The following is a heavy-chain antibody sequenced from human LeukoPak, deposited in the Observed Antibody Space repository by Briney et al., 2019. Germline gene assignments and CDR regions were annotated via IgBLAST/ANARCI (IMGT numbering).Heavy chain of an antibody. CDR3: ARDLDSSGYYYGEDDAFDI. D-gene: IGHD3-22*01. J-gene: IGHJ3*02. Sequence: ASVKVSCKASGYTFTSYAMNWVRQAPGQGLEWMGWINTNTGNPTYAQGFTGRFVFSLDTSVSTAYLQISSLKAEDTAVYYCARDLDSSGYYYGEDDAFDIWGQGTMVTVSS. CDR2: INTNTGNP. CDR1: GYTFTSYA. V-gene: IGHV7-4-1*02.